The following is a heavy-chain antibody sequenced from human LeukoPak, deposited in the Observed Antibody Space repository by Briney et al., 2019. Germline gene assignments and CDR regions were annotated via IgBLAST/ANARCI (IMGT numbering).Heavy chain of an antibody. Sequence: GGSLRLSCAASGFSVSNNYMTWVRRAPGKGLEWVSVIYSGGDAYYADSVKGRFTISRDNSKNTLHLEMNNLRVEDTAVYYCARSFSSGWSDYWGQGTLVAVAS. V-gene: IGHV3-53*01. CDR3: ARSFSSGWSDY. CDR1: GFSVSNNY. J-gene: IGHJ4*02. CDR2: IYSGGDA. D-gene: IGHD6-19*01.